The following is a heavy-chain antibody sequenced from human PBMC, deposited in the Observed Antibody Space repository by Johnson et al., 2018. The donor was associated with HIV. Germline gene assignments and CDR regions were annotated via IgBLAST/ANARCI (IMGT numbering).Heavy chain of an antibody. V-gene: IGHV3-11*04. J-gene: IGHJ3*02. CDR1: GFTFSDYY. D-gene: IGHD5-24*01. CDR2: ISSSGSAI. Sequence: QVQLMESGGYLVQPGGSLILSCAASGFTFSDYYMNWIRQAPGKGLEWVSYISSSGSAIKYADSVKGRFTISRDNAKTSLFLQMRSLRPEDTAVYFCAREMAWEDAFDIWGQGTMVTVSS. CDR3: AREMAWEDAFDI.